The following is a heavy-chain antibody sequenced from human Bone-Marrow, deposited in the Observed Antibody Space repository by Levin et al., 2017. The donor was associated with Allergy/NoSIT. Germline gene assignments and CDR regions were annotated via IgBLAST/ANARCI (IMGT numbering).Heavy chain of an antibody. V-gene: IGHV3-7*01. Sequence: AGGSLRLSCASSGFTFSKYWMTWVRQAPGKGLEWVANIKEEESEKYYADSVKGRFTISRDNAKNSLYLQMNSLRAEDTAVYYCARIRYYSYDSGDCPGIDNWGQGTLVTVSS. CDR1: GFTFSKYW. D-gene: IGHD3-22*01. J-gene: IGHJ4*02. CDR3: ARIRYYSYDSGDCPGIDN. CDR2: IKEEESEK.